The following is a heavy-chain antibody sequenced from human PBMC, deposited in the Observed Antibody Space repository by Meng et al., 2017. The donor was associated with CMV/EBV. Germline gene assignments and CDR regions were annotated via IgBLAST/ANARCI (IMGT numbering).Heavy chain of an antibody. V-gene: IGHV3-30*02. J-gene: IGHJ4*02. CDR3: ARERAGYSGYNYFDY. D-gene: IGHD5-12*01. CDR1: GFILSDYG. CDR2: IRHDGSNT. Sequence: GESLKISCAASGFILSDYGMHWVRQSPGKGLEWVAFIRHDGSNTDYADSVRGRFSISRDNSKNTLYLQMNSLSPEDTDTAVYYCARERAGYSGYNYFDYWGQGTLVTVSS.